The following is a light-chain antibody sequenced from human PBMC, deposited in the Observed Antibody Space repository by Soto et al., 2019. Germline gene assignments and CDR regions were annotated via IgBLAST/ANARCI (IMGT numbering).Light chain of an antibody. CDR2: GAS. V-gene: IGKV3-20*01. Sequence: EIVLTQSPGTLSLSPGERATLSCRASQSVSSSYLAWYQQKPGQAPRLLIYGASTRATGIPDRFSGSGSGTDFTLTISRVEPEDFAVFYCQQWRTFGQGTKVDIK. CDR3: QQWRT. J-gene: IGKJ2*01. CDR1: QSVSSSY.